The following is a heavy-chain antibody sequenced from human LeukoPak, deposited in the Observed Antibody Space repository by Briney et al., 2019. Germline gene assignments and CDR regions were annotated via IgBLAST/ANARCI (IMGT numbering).Heavy chain of an antibody. CDR1: VGSISSYY. J-gene: IGHJ3*02. CDR2: IYYNGIT. CDR3: SKPAYSSGDAFDI. V-gene: IGHV4-59*01. Sequence: PSETLSLTCTLSVGSISSYYGRGLPDPPGGGGEWIGHIYYNGITNYNPSLQSRVTISVDTSKNQFSLTLRSLAAEDTAVYYFSKPAYSSGDAFDIWGQGTMVTVSS. D-gene: IGHD6-19*01.